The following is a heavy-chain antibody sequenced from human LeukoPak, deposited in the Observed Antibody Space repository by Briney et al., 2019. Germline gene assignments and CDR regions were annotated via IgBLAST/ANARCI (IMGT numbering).Heavy chain of an antibody. Sequence: GGSLRLSCSASGFTFSSYAMHWVRQAPGKGLEYVSAISSNGGSTYYADSVKGSFTISRDNSKNTLYLQMSSLRAEDTAVYYCVKGSSTSYTAVIDYWGQGTLVTVSS. V-gene: IGHV3-64D*06. CDR2: ISSNGGST. CDR3: VKGSSTSYTAVIDY. J-gene: IGHJ4*02. CDR1: GFTFSSYA. D-gene: IGHD2-2*01.